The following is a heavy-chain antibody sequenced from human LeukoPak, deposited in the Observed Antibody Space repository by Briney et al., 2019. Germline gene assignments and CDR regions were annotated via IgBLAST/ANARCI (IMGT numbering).Heavy chain of an antibody. D-gene: IGHD3-9*01. Sequence: SETLSLTCTVSGGSISSYYWSWLRQPPGKGLEYIGYTHYSGATNYNPALKSRVTISLDTSRIQFSLNLNSVTAADTALYYCARVGYDVLTGYTPLDYWGQGTLVTVSS. V-gene: IGHV4-59*01. CDR1: GGSISSYY. CDR2: THYSGAT. J-gene: IGHJ4*02. CDR3: ARVGYDVLTGYTPLDY.